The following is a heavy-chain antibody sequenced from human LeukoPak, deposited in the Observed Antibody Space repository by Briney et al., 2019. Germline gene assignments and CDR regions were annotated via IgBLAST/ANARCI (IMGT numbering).Heavy chain of an antibody. V-gene: IGHV4-59*02. D-gene: IGHD3-10*01. J-gene: IGHJ4*02. CDR3: ARVWWFGEASYYFDY. CDR1: GGSVTDYY. Sequence: SETLSLTCTVSGGSVTDYYWSWIRQSPGKGLEWIGYIYYTGTSYNPSLKSRVTISADTSKNQFSLKLSSVTAADTAVYYCARVWWFGEASYYFDYWGQGTLVTVSS. CDR2: IYYTGT.